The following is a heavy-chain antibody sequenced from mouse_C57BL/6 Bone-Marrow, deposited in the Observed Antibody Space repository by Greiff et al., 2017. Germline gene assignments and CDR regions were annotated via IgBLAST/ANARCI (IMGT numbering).Heavy chain of an antibody. CDR2: IDPANGNT. Sequence: VQLQQPVAELVRPGASVKLSCTASGFTITNTYMHWVKQRPEQGLEWIGMIDPANGNTKYAPKFQGKATLTVATSSHTAYLQLSSLTAEDTGIYYGARGGLAYWGQGTLVTVSA. CDR1: GFTITNTY. V-gene: IGHV14-3*01. CDR3: ARGGLAY. J-gene: IGHJ3*01.